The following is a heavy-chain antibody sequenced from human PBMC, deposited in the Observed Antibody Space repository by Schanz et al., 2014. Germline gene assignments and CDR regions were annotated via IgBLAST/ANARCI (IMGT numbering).Heavy chain of an antibody. CDR3: AKDLAAVGVFDY. J-gene: IGHJ4*02. Sequence: EVRLLESGGGLVQSGGSLRLSCAASGFSFRKSAMSWVRQAPGKGLEWVSALTGSGTTTYYADSVKGRFTSSRDNSKNTLDLQMNSLRAEDTAIYYCAKDLAAVGVFDYWGQGSLVTVSP. CDR2: LTGSGTTT. D-gene: IGHD6-13*01. CDR1: GFSFRKSA. V-gene: IGHV3-23*01.